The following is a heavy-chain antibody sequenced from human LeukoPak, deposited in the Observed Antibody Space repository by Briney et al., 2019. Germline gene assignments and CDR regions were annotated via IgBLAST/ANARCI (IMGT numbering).Heavy chain of an antibody. D-gene: IGHD2-2*01. CDR2: IYASDSDT. J-gene: IGHJ4*02. Sequence: GESLKISCKGSAYSFTTYWIGWVRQMPGKGLEWMGIIYASDSDTRYSPSFQGQVTISADKSINTAYLQWSSLRASDTAIYYCARIDRQYCSRSSCYALDYWGQGTQVTVSS. V-gene: IGHV5-51*01. CDR1: AYSFTTYW. CDR3: ARIDRQYCSRSSCYALDY.